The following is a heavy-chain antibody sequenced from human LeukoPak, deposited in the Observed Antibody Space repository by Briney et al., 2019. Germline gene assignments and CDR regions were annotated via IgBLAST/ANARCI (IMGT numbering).Heavy chain of an antibody. CDR3: ALESYDYVWGSYRYTHY. CDR1: GGTFSSYT. D-gene: IGHD3-16*02. V-gene: IGHV1-69*08. J-gene: IGHJ4*02. Sequence: SVKVSCKASGGTFSSYTISWVQQAPGQGLEWMGRIIPILGTANYAQKFQGRVTMTADKSTSTAYMELSSLRSEDTAVYYCALESYDYVWGSYRYTHYWGQGTLVTVSS. CDR2: IIPILGTA.